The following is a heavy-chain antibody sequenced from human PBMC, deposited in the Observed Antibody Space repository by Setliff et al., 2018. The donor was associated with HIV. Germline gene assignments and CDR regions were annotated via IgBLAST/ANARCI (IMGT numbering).Heavy chain of an antibody. V-gene: IGHV3-23*01. Sequence: PGGSLRLSCAASGFTFSSYSMNWVRQAPGKGLEWVSAVHSSGGRTYYADSVRGRFTISRDNSKNTLYLQMNSLRAEDTATYYCARMISYSPYFDYWGQGTLVTVSS. J-gene: IGHJ4*02. CDR2: VHSSGGRT. D-gene: IGHD1-26*01. CDR3: ARMISYSPYFDY. CDR1: GFTFSSYS.